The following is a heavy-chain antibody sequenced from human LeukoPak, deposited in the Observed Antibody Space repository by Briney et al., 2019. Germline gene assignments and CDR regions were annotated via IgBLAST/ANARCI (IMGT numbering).Heavy chain of an antibody. V-gene: IGHV4-39*07. CDR2: GCGGST. Sequence: PSETLSLSCAASGVTISSTNYYWGWLRQAQGKGLEWVVCGCGGSTYYDESLKSRVTISGDTSKSKVSVQMNSVSAADTAVYYFARAAGESYGYDQYYYIDVWGKGTTVTVSS. CDR1: GVTISSTNYY. J-gene: IGHJ6*03. CDR3: ARAAGESYGYDQYYYIDV. D-gene: IGHD3-16*01.